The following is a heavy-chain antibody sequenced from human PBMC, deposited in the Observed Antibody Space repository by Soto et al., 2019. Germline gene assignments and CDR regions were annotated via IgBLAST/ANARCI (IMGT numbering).Heavy chain of an antibody. CDR2: ISPYNGNT. CDR3: ARERYIPAIPRPLGLFDY. V-gene: IGHV1-18*04. Sequence: ASVKVSCKASGYTFTSDAISWVRQVPGQGLEWMGWISPYNGNTDYAQSLQGRVTMTTDTSTSIAFMELRSLRTDDTALYYCARERYIPAIPRPLGLFDYWGQGTLVTVSS. CDR1: GYTFTSDA. J-gene: IGHJ4*02. D-gene: IGHD2-2*01.